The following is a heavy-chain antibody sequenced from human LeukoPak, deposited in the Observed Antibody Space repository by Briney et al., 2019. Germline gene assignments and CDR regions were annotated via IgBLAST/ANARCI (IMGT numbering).Heavy chain of an antibody. CDR2: VTNSGGST. V-gene: IGHV3-23*01. Sequence: GGSLRLSCAASGLTFSSYAMSWVRQAPGKGLQWVSSVTNSGGSTFYADSVKGRFTVSRDNSKNTLHLQMNSLRAEDTAVYYCAKRGSTWYFNDYWGQGTLVTVSS. J-gene: IGHJ4*02. CDR1: GLTFSSYA. CDR3: AKRGSTWYFNDY. D-gene: IGHD6-13*01.